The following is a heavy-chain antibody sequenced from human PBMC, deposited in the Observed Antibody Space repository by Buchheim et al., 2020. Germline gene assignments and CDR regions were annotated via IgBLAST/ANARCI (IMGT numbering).Heavy chain of an antibody. CDR2: IYYSGST. V-gene: IGHV4-39*01. CDR1: GGSISSSSYY. CDR3: ASWVAVAGPDFDY. J-gene: IGHJ4*02. D-gene: IGHD6-19*01. Sequence: QLQLQESGPGLVKPSETLSLTCTVSGGSISSSSYYWGWIRQPPGKGLEWIGSIYYSGSTYYNPSLQSRVTISVDTSKNQFSLKLSSVTAADAAVYYCASWVAVAGPDFDYWGQGTL.